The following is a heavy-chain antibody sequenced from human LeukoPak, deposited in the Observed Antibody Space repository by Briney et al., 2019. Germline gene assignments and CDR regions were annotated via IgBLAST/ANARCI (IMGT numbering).Heavy chain of an antibody. D-gene: IGHD2-8*01. Sequence: GGSLRLSCAASGFTFSSYCMHWVRQAPGKGLEWVSSISSSSSYIYYADSVKGRFTISRDNAKNSLFLQMSSVRVEDTAVYYCAREEGGAGLYGFAIWGQGTMVTVSS. J-gene: IGHJ3*02. CDR2: ISSSSSYI. CDR1: GFTFSSYC. V-gene: IGHV3-21*03. CDR3: AREEGGAGLYGFAI.